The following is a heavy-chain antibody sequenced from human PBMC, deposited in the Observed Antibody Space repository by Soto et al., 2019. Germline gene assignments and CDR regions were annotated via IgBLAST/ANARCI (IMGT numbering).Heavy chain of an antibody. V-gene: IGHV4-39*01. CDR2: IYYSGST. CDR1: GGSISSSSYY. D-gene: IGHD5-12*01. Sequence: SETLSLTCTVSGGSISSSSYYWGWIRQPPGKGLEWIGSIYYSGSTYYNPSLKSRVTISVDTSKNQFSLKLSSVTAADTAVYYCARHGYSGYGAFYYYYYMDVWGKGTTVTVSS. CDR3: ARHGYSGYGAFYYYYYMDV. J-gene: IGHJ6*03.